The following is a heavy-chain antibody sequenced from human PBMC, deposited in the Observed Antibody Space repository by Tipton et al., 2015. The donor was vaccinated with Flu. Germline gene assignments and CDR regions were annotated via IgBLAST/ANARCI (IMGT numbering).Heavy chain of an antibody. Sequence: TLSLTCAVYGGSFSGYYWSWIRQPPGKGLEWIGEINHSGSTNYNPSLKSRVTISVDTSKNQFSLKLSSVTAADTDVYYCARHSPITGTTGYWGQGTLVTVSS. D-gene: IGHD1-7*01. CDR1: GGSFSGYY. CDR2: INHSGST. V-gene: IGHV4-34*01. CDR3: ARHSPITGTTGY. J-gene: IGHJ4*02.